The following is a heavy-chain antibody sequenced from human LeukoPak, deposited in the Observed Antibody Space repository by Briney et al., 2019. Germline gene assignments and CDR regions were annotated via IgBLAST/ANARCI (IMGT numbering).Heavy chain of an antibody. D-gene: IGHD3-10*01. Sequence: SETLSLTCSVSGVPISTYYWSWLRQSPGKGLEWIAYVYYNGDIYNPSLKSRVTISLDTSKNQFSLSMTSVTAADTAVYYCARDDGFGELRSPWGQGTLVTVSS. CDR1: GVPISTYY. V-gene: IGHV4-59*01. CDR2: VYYNGD. CDR3: ARDDGFGELRSP. J-gene: IGHJ5*02.